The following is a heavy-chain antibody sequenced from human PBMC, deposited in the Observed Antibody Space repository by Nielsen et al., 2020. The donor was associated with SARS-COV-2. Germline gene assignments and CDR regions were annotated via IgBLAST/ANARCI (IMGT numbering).Heavy chain of an antibody. J-gene: IGHJ6*02. D-gene: IGHD3-16*01. CDR2: ISYEGSKK. CDR3: AKRRAVFMLTFGGEGAMDV. CDR1: GFTFNNYG. Sequence: GESLKISCAASGFTFNNYGFYWVRQAPGKGLEWVASISYEGSKKYYADSLAGRLTVSRDTAKNTVYLQMNSLSVEDTGGYHCAKRRAVFMLTFGGEGAMDVWGQGTTVSVSS. V-gene: IGHV3-30*18.